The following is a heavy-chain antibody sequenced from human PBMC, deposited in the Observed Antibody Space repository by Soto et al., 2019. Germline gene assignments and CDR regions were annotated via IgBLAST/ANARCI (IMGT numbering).Heavy chain of an antibody. V-gene: IGHV1-2*02. CDR3: ASAAVTGTAGLDF. Sequence: ASVKVSCKASGYTFSGFYMHWARQAPGQGLEWMGWINPNSGGTKSAEKFQGRVTMTRDTSISTAYMELSRLTSDDTAVYYCASAAVTGTAGLDFWGQGTQVTVSS. CDR2: INPNSGGT. J-gene: IGHJ4*02. D-gene: IGHD6-19*01. CDR1: GYTFSGFY.